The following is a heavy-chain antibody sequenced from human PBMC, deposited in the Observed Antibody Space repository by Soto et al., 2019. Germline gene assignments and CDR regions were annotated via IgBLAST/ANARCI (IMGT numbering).Heavy chain of an antibody. Sequence: GGSLRLSCAASGFTFSSYWMSWVRQAPGKGLEWVANIKQDGSEKYYVDSVKGRFTISRDNAKNSLYLQMNSLRAEDTAVYYCSRVYPSDTRYGYVGNNWFDPWGQGTLVTVSS. CDR1: GFTFSSYW. J-gene: IGHJ5*02. CDR3: SRVYPSDTRYGYVGNNWFDP. D-gene: IGHD5-18*01. V-gene: IGHV3-7*03. CDR2: IKQDGSEK.